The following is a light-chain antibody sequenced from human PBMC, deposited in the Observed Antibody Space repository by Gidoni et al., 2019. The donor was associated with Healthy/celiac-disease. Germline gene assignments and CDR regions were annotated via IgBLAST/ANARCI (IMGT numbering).Light chain of an antibody. Sequence: QSALTQPAPVSGSSGQSIPISCTVTSSDVGSYNLVSWYQQHPGKAAKLMIYEVSKRPSGVSNRFSGSKSGNTASLTISGLQAEDEADYYCCSYAGSSTHVVFGGGTKLTVL. CDR1: SSDVGSYNL. CDR3: CSYAGSSTHVV. J-gene: IGLJ2*01. CDR2: EVS. V-gene: IGLV2-23*02.